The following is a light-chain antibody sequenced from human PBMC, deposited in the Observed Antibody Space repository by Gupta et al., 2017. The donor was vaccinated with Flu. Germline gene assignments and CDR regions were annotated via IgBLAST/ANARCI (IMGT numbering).Light chain of an antibody. CDR1: QSVTIY. J-gene: IGKJ2*01. Sequence: EIVLTQSPATLSLSPGDRATLSCRASQSVTIYLAWYQQKPGQPPRLLMFDASKRPAGIPDRFSGSGCGTDFTLTISTLEPEDFAVYYCQQRSGLPMYTFGQGTKLE. CDR3: QQRSGLPMYT. CDR2: DAS. V-gene: IGKV3-11*01.